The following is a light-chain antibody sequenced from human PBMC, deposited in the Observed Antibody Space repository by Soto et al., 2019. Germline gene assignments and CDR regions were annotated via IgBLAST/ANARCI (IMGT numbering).Light chain of an antibody. CDR3: SSYTSSSTLV. CDR1: SSDVGTYNY. J-gene: IGLJ2*01. CDR2: EVR. Sequence: QSALTQPASVSGSPGQSITISCTGTSSDVGTYNYVSWYRHHPGKAPKLMIYEVRNRPSGVSNRFSGSKSGNTASLTISGLQAEDEADYYCSSYTSSSTLVFGGVTKLTVL. V-gene: IGLV2-14*01.